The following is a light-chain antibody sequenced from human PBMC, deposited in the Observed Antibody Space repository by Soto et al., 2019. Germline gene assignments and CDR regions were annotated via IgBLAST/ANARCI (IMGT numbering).Light chain of an antibody. Sequence: ELVLTQPPGTLSLSPGERPTLSCRATRSVSSYLAWYQQKPGQXPRXXIYDASSRPTDIPARFSGSGSGTDLTITISSLEPEDFEVYYGQQRSNWPITFGQGTRLEIK. J-gene: IGKJ5*01. CDR2: DAS. V-gene: IGKV3-11*01. CDR3: QQRSNWPIT. CDR1: RSVSSY.